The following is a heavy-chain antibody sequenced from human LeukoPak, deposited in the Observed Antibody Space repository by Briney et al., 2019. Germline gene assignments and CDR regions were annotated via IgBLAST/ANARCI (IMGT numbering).Heavy chain of an antibody. CDR1: GSTFTSYY. Sequence: ASVKVSCKASGSTFTSYYMHWVRQAPGQGLEWMGIINPSDYSTIYAQKFQGRVSMTRDTSTSTVYMELSSLRCEDTAVYYCARGGPRGDTAMILTYWGQRTLVTVSS. D-gene: IGHD5-18*01. CDR3: ARGGPRGDTAMILTY. CDR2: INPSDYST. J-gene: IGHJ4*02. V-gene: IGHV1-46*01.